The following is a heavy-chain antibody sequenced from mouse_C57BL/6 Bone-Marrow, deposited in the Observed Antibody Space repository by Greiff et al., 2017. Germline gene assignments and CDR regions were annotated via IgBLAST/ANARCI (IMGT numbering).Heavy chain of an antibody. CDR2: IYPGDGDT. CDR1: GYAFSSSW. J-gene: IGHJ3*01. V-gene: IGHV1-82*01. Sequence: QVQLKQSGPELVKPGASVKISCKASGYAFSSSWMNWVKQRPGKGLEWIGRIYPGDGDTNYNGKFKGKATLTADKSSSTAYMQLSSLTSEDSAVYFCASLPGAYWGQGTLVTVSA. CDR3: ASLPGAY.